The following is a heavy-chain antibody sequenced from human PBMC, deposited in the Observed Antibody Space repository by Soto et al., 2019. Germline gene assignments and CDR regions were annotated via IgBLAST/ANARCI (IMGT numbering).Heavy chain of an antibody. CDR3: ARFFEYSSSSGFDY. V-gene: IGHV6-1*01. D-gene: IGHD6-6*01. CDR1: GDSVSSNSAA. Sequence: SQTLSLTCAISGDSVSSNSAAWNWIRQSPSRGLGWLGRTYYRSKWYNDYAVSVKSRITINPDASKNQFSLQLNSVTPEDTAVYYCARFFEYSSSSGFDYWGQGTLVTVSS. CDR2: TYYRSKWYN. J-gene: IGHJ4*02.